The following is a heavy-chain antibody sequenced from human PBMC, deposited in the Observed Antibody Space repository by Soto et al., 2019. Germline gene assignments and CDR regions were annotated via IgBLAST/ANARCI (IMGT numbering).Heavy chain of an antibody. CDR3: ARDQGYCSGGSCYVAGY. Sequence: EVQLVESGGGLVQPGGSLRLSCAASGFTFSTYWMHWVRQAPGKGLVWVSRINSDGSTTDYADSVRGRFTLSRDNAKNTLYLQMNSLRAEDTAVYYCARDQGYCSGGSCYVAGYGCQGTLVTVSS. CDR1: GFTFSTYW. CDR2: INSDGSTT. D-gene: IGHD2-15*01. J-gene: IGHJ4*02. V-gene: IGHV3-74*01.